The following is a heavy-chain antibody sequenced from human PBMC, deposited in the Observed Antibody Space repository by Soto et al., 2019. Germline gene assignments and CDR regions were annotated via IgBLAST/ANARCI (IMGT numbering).Heavy chain of an antibody. CDR1: GFSLSTSGVG. Sequence: SGPTLVNPTQTLTLTCTFSGFSLSTSGVGVGWIRQPPGKALEWLALIYWDDDKRYSPSLKSRLTITKDTSKNQVVLTMTNMDPVDTATCYCAHRPSYCSAGSCYSDFDYWRHGTLVTVSS. CDR3: AHRPSYCSAGSCYSDFDY. D-gene: IGHD2-15*01. CDR2: IYWDDDK. V-gene: IGHV2-5*02. J-gene: IGHJ4*01.